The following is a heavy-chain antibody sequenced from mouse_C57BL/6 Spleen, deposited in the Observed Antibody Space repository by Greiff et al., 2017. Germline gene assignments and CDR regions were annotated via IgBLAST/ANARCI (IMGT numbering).Heavy chain of an antibody. D-gene: IGHD1-1*01. CDR3: TREVGDAMDY. J-gene: IGHJ4*01. CDR2: ISSGGDYI. Sequence: EVKLMESGAGLVKPGGSLKLSCAASGFTFSSYAMSWVRQTPEKRLEWVAYISSGGDYIYYADTVKGRFTISRDNARNTLYLQMSGLKSEDTAMYYCTREVGDAMDYWGQGTSVTVSS. V-gene: IGHV5-9-1*02. CDR1: GFTFSSYA.